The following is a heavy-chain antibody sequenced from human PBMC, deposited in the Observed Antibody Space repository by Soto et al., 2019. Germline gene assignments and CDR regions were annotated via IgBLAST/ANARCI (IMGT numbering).Heavy chain of an antibody. CDR2: IWYDGSNK. Sequence: QVQLVESGGGVVQPGRSLRLSCAASGFTFSSYGMHWVRQATGKGLEWVAVIWYDGSNKYYADSVKGRFTISRDNSKNALYLQMTSLRAEDTAVYYCARALSLRGYCSGGSCSYYYYYGMDVWGQGTTVTVSS. CDR3: ARALSLRGYCSGGSCSYYYYYGMDV. D-gene: IGHD2-15*01. J-gene: IGHJ6*02. V-gene: IGHV3-33*01. CDR1: GFTFSSYG.